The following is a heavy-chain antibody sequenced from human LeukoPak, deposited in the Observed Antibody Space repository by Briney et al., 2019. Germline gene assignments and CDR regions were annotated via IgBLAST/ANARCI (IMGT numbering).Heavy chain of an antibody. CDR1: GFTFSSYG. J-gene: IGHJ2*01. V-gene: IGHV3-NL1*01. CDR3: AKREGALLENWQFDL. Sequence: GGSLRLSCAESGFTFSSYGMHWVRQAPGKGLECVSTIEKDSSGAYHADSMRGRVTISRDNSKNTLYLQLSDLRVDDTAIFYCAKREGALLENWQFDLWGRGTLVTVSS. D-gene: IGHD1-1*01. CDR2: IEKDSSGA.